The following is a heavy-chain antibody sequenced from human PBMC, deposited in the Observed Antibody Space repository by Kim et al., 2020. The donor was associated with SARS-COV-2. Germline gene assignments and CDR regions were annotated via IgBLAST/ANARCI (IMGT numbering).Heavy chain of an antibody. Sequence: SETLSLTCVVSGDSLRSSSHYWVWIRQPPGKGLEWIGSIYHSETTYFTPSLMSRATISVDTSQNQFSLKLTSVTASDTAVYDCARRGLLGAPVRGKGTTV. V-gene: IGHV4-39*01. CDR2: IYHSETT. CDR3: ARRGLLGAPV. D-gene: IGHD6-6*01. J-gene: IGHJ6*03. CDR1: GDSLRSSSHY.